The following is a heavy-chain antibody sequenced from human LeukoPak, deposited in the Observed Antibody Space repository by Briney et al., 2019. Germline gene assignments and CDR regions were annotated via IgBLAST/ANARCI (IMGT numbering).Heavy chain of an antibody. CDR2: ISGVGGTT. V-gene: IGHV3-23*01. Sequence: PGGSLRLSCAASGFTFSSYVMSWVRQAPGKGLEWVSAISGVGGTTYYADSVKSRFTISRDNSKNTLYLQMNSLRAEDTAVYYCAKTYSSSWSTDYWGQGTLVTVSS. CDR3: AKTYSSSWSTDY. CDR1: GFTFSSYV. J-gene: IGHJ4*02. D-gene: IGHD6-13*01.